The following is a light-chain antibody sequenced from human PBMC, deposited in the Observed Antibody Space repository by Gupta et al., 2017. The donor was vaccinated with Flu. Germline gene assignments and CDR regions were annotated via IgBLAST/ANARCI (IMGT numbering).Light chain of an antibody. V-gene: IGKV1-6*01. Sequence: GERVTINCRASQVIGNELGWYQQKPGKAPKLLIYAASNLHRGVPSRFSGGGSGTDFTLTISGLQAEDFATYYCLQDLNYPRTFGQGTKVEIK. CDR2: AAS. CDR1: QVIGNE. J-gene: IGKJ1*01. CDR3: LQDLNYPRT.